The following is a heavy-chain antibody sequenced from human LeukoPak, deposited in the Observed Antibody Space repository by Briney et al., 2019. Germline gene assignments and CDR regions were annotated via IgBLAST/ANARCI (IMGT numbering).Heavy chain of an antibody. D-gene: IGHD2-2*01. CDR3: ARSLGTSRNYYYYMDV. V-gene: IGHV4-34*01. J-gene: IGHJ6*03. CDR2: INHSGST. CDR1: GGSFSGYY. Sequence: SVTLSLTCAVYGGSFSGYYWSWIRQPPGKGLEWIGEINHSGSTNYNPSLKSRVTISVDTSKNQFSLKLSSVTAADTAVYYCARSLGTSRNYYYYMDVWGKGTTVTVSS.